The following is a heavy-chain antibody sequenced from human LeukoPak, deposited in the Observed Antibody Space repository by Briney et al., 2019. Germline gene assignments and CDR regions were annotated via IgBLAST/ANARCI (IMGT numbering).Heavy chain of an antibody. J-gene: IGHJ4*02. CDR2: INHSGST. CDR3: ARRGAGRGYADN. D-gene: IGHD3-22*01. V-gene: IGHV4-34*01. CDR1: GGSFSGYY. Sequence: PSETLSLTCAVYGGSFSGYYWSWIRQPPGKGLEWIGEINHSGSTNYNPSLKSRVTISVDTSKNQFSLKLSSVTAADTAVYYCARRGAGRGYADNWGQGTRFPVS.